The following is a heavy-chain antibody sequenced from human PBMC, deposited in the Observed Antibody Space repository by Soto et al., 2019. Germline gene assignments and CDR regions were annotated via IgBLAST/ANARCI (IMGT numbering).Heavy chain of an antibody. Sequence: SETLSLTCTVSGGSISSHYWSWVRQAPGKGLEWIGHIYYRGSTSYNPSLRSRSTISVDTSNNQFSLKLNSVTTADTAVYYCARDGREASGMDVWGQGTKVTV. J-gene: IGHJ6*02. CDR3: ARDGREASGMDV. CDR2: IYYRGST. CDR1: GGSISSHY. D-gene: IGHD1-26*01. V-gene: IGHV4-59*11.